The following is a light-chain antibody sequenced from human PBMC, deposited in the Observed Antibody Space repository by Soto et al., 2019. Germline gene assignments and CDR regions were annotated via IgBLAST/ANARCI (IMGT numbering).Light chain of an antibody. CDR1: QTFSSY. CDR3: QQYGSSPPFT. CDR2: GAS. V-gene: IGKV3-20*01. Sequence: ESVLTQSPGTLSLSPGERATLSCRASQTFSSYLAWYQQKPGQAPRLLIYGASSRATGIPDRFSGSGSGTDFTLTISRLEPEDVAVYYCQQYGSSPPFTFGPGTKVDIK. J-gene: IGKJ3*01.